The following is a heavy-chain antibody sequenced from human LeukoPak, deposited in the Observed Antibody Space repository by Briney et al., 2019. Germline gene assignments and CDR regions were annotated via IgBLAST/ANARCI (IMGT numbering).Heavy chain of an antibody. CDR2: ISGSGGST. CDR3: AKIFQSSSWFDLDY. J-gene: IGHJ4*02. CDR1: GFTFSSYA. V-gene: IGHV3-23*01. D-gene: IGHD6-13*01. Sequence: GGSLRLSCAASGFTFSSYAMSWVRQPPGKGLEWVSAISGSGGSTYYADSVKGRFTISRDNSKNKLYLQMNSLRAEDTAVYYCAKIFQSSSWFDLDYWGQGTLVTVSS.